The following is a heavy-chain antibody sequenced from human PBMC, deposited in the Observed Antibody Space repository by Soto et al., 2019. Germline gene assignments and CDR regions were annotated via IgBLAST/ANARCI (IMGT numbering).Heavy chain of an antibody. CDR2: ISTYTGNT. CDR1: SYTFTNYD. D-gene: IGHD3-10*01. Sequence: QVHLVQSGAEVKKPGASVKVSCKASSYTFTNYDINWVRQAPGQGLEWMGWISTYTGNTNYAQKLQGRVTMTTDTSTSTAYMELRSLRSDDTAVYYCARGYYYGSGRPTPGGMDVWGQGTTLTVSS. V-gene: IGHV1-18*01. J-gene: IGHJ6*02. CDR3: ARGYYYGSGRPTPGGMDV.